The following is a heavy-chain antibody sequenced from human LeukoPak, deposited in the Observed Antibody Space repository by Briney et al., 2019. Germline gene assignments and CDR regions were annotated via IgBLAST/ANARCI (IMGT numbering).Heavy chain of an antibody. CDR2: ISNSGSYI. D-gene: IGHD1-26*01. Sequence: GSLRLSCAASGFTFSSYSMNWVRQAPGKGLEWVSSISNSGSYIYYADSVKGRFTISRDNAKNSVYLQMSSLRVDDTAFYYCARRSVAGATTGYYYDSWGQGTLVTVSS. CDR3: ARRSVAGATTGYYYDS. J-gene: IGHJ4*02. CDR1: GFTFSSYS. V-gene: IGHV3-21*04.